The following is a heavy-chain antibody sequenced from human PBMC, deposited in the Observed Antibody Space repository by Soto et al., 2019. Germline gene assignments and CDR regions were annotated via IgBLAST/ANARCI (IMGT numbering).Heavy chain of an antibody. CDR2: ISYDGSNK. CDR3: AKGGDRYSSGWYRYFQH. V-gene: IGHV3-30*18. D-gene: IGHD6-19*01. Sequence: QVQLVESGGGVVKPGRSLRLSCAASGFTFSSYGMNWVRQAPGKGLEWVAVISYDGSNKYYADSVKGRFTISRDNSKNTLYLQMNSLRAEDTAVYYCAKGGDRYSSGWYRYFQHWGQGTLVTVSS. CDR1: GFTFSSYG. J-gene: IGHJ1*01.